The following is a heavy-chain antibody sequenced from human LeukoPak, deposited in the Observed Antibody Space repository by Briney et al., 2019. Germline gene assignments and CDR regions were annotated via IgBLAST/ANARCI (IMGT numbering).Heavy chain of an antibody. D-gene: IGHD2-2*01. CDR3: AKDSWRDQLPFIFDY. V-gene: IGHV3-23*01. Sequence: PGRSLKLSCAASGFTFTNYVMSWVRQSPGKGLEWVSGISGSGGRTFYADSVKGRFSIFRDNSKNTLSLQKNSLRADDTTAYYCAKDSWRDQLPFIFDYWGQGILVTVSS. CDR2: ISGSGGRT. J-gene: IGHJ4*02. CDR1: GFTFTNYV.